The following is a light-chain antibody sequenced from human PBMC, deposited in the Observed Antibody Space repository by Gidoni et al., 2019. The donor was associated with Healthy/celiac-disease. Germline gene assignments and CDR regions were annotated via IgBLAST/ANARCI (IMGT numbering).Light chain of an antibody. CDR2: EVS. J-gene: IGLJ2*01. CDR1: SSDVGGYNY. Sequence: QSALTQPASVSGSPGQSITISCTGPSSDVGGYNYVSWYQQHPGKAPKLVIYEVSNRPSGVSNRFSGSKSGNTASLTISGLQAEDEADYYCSSYTSSSTYVVFGGGTKLTVL. V-gene: IGLV2-14*01. CDR3: SSYTSSSTYVV.